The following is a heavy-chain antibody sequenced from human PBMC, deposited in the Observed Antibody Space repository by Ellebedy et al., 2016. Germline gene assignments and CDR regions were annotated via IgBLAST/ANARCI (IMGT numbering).Heavy chain of an antibody. CDR3: ARDRKPLAATFDY. J-gene: IGHJ4*02. CDR2: ISYDGSNK. D-gene: IGHD2-15*01. CDR1: GFTFSSYA. Sequence: GGSLRLSCAASGFTFSSYAMHWVRQAPGTGLEWVAVISYDGSNKYYADSVTGRFTISRDNSKNTLYLQMNSLRAEDTAVYYCARDRKPLAATFDYWGQGTQVTVSS. V-gene: IGHV3-30-3*01.